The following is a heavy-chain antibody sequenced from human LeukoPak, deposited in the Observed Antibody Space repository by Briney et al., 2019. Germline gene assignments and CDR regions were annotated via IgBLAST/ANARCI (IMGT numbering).Heavy chain of an antibody. D-gene: IGHD6-13*01. CDR2: INPNSGGT. CDR1: GYTFTGYF. V-gene: IGHV1-2*02. J-gene: IGHJ4*02. CDR3: ASTLAAGTSYFDY. Sequence: ASVRVSCKASGYTFTGYFIHWVRQAPGQGLEWMGWINPNSGGTYYAQKFQGRGTMTRDTSISTAYMELSRLTSDDTAVYYCASTLAAGTSYFDYWGQGTLVTVSS.